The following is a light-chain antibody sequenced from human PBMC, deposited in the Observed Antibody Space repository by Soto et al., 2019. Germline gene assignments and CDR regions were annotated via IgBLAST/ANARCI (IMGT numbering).Light chain of an antibody. V-gene: IGLV2-8*01. Sequence: QSALTQPPSASGSPGQSVTLSCTGTSSDVGGYNYVSWYQQYPGRAPKLMIYEVTKRPSGVPDRFSGSKSGNTASLTVSGLQAEDEADYYCSSYAASNNFYFVFGGGTKVTVL. J-gene: IGLJ3*02. CDR1: SSDVGGYNY. CDR2: EVT. CDR3: SSYAASNNFYFV.